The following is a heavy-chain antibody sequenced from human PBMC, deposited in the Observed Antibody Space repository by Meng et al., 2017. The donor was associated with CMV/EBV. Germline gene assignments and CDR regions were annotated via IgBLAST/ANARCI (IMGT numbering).Heavy chain of an antibody. V-gene: IGHV3-66*02. CDR2: IYSGGST. J-gene: IGHJ5*02. D-gene: IGHD1-26*01. Sequence: ASGFTVSSNYISWVRQAPGKGLEWVSVIYSGGSTYYADSVKGRFTISRDNSKNTLYLQMNSLRAEDTAVYYCASMGISGSFNWFDPWGQGTLVTVSS. CDR1: GFTVSSNY. CDR3: ASMGISGSFNWFDP.